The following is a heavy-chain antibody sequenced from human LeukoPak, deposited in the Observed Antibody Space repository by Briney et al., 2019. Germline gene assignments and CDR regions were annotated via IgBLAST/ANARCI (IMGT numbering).Heavy chain of an antibody. V-gene: IGHV4-59*01. CDR1: GGSISGYS. Sequence: SETLSLTCTVSGGSISGYSWSWIRQSPGGGLEWIGYIYYSGDTAYNPSLRSRVTLSVDTSKNQFSLQLRSVTTADTAVYYCVRGPYGASISKWFDPWGQGTQVIVSP. CDR3: VRGPYGASISKWFDP. D-gene: IGHD4/OR15-4a*01. J-gene: IGHJ5*02. CDR2: IYYSGDT.